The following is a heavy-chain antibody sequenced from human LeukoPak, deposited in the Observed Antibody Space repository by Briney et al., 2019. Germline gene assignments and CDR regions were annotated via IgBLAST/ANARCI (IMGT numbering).Heavy chain of an antibody. Sequence: SPETLSLTCTVSGGSISSYYWSWIRQPPGKGLEWIGYIYYSGSTNYNPSLKSRVTISVDTSKNQFSLKLSSVTAADTAVYYCARYMVRGVISIFDYWGQGTLVTVSS. CDR2: IYYSGST. J-gene: IGHJ4*02. CDR3: ARYMVRGVISIFDY. D-gene: IGHD3-10*01. CDR1: GGSISSYY. V-gene: IGHV4-59*08.